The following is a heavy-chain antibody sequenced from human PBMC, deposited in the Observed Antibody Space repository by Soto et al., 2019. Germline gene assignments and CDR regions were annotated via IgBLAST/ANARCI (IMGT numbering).Heavy chain of an antibody. V-gene: IGHV3-21*01. CDR1: GFTFSSYG. Sequence: GGSLRLSCAASGFTFSSYGMHWVRQAPGKGLEWVSAISSSSSYIYYADSVKGRFTISRDNAKNSLYLQMNSLRAEDTAVYYCARITAVTSFDYWGQGTLVTVSS. D-gene: IGHD4-17*01. CDR2: ISSSSSYI. CDR3: ARITAVTSFDY. J-gene: IGHJ4*02.